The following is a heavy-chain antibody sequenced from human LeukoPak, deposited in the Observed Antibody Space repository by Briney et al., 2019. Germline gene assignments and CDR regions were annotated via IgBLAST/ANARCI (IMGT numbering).Heavy chain of an antibody. CDR3: ARVKKGSITMVRGVTPHAFDI. D-gene: IGHD3-10*01. J-gene: IGHJ3*02. CDR1: GYTFTGYY. CDR2: INPNSGGT. Sequence: ASVKVSCKASGYTFTGYYMHWVRQAPGQGLEWMGWINPNSGGTNYAQKFQGRVTMTRDTSISTAYMELSRLRSDDTAVYYCARVKKGSITMVRGVTPHAFDIWGQGTMVTVSS. V-gene: IGHV1-2*02.